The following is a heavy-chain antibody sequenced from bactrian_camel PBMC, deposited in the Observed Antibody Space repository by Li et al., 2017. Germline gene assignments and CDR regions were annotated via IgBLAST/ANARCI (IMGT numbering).Heavy chain of an antibody. Sequence: VQLVESGGGSVQTGGSLRLSCVVSGFGQKNYCMGWFRQVPGKEREEVAGIYTGDGSTVYADSVKGRFTISQDNAKNTVYLQMNSLKPEDTAMYYCAAGFRTYCTGDFHNGDFAYWGQGTQVTVS. D-gene: IGHD7*01. CDR2: IYTGDGST. V-gene: IGHV3S1*01. J-gene: IGHJ6*01. CDR1: GFGQKNYC. CDR3: AAGFRTYCTGDFHNGDFAY.